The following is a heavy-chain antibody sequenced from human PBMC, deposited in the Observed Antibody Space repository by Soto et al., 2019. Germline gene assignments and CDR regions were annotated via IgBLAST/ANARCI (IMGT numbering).Heavy chain of an antibody. J-gene: IGHJ5*02. D-gene: IGHD3-10*01. CDR1: GGSISSYY. CDR2: IHYSGST. V-gene: IGHV4-59*01. CDR3: ATGRFSAMIRGVIMFDP. Sequence: QVLLQESGPGLVKPLETLSLTCTVSGGSISSYYWNWIRQPPGKGLEWIGYIHYSGSTNYNPSLKSRVTISVDTSNNQFSLKLSSVTAADTAVYYCATGRFSAMIRGVIMFDPWGQGTLVTVSS.